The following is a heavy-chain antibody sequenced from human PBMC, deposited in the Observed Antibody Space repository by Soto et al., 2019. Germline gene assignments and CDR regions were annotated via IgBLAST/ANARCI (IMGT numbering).Heavy chain of an antibody. Sequence: QVHLQESGPGLVKPSETLSLTCSVSNDSIRSDNWWSWVRQPPGKGLEWIGEIFHSGSSNNNPSLKSRVTLSGDKTKNEFSLKLNSVTAADTAVYYCARRLFVGGTLGYYDYWGQGTLVTVSS. CDR2: IFHSGSS. CDR1: NDSIRSDNW. D-gene: IGHD3-16*01. V-gene: IGHV4-4*02. J-gene: IGHJ4*02. CDR3: ARRLFVGGTLGYYDY.